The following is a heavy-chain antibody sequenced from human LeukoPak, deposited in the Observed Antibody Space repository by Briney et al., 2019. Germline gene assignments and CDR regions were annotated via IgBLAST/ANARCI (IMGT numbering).Heavy chain of an antibody. Sequence: PGGSLRLSCAASGFILSDYNMNCVRQAPGKGLEWVSFISISGTYITYADSVKGRFTISRDNAKNSLYLQMNSLRAEDTAVYYCARDLSATARAYDYWGQGTLVTASS. J-gene: IGHJ4*02. CDR3: ARDLSATARAYDY. V-gene: IGHV3-21*01. CDR2: ISISGTYI. D-gene: IGHD1-26*01. CDR1: GFILSDYN.